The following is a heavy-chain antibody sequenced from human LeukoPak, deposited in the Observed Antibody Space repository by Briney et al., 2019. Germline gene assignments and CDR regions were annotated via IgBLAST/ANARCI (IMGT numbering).Heavy chain of an antibody. CDR1: GFTFSNVW. V-gene: IGHV3-15*01. Sequence: RGSLRLSCAASGFTFSNVWMSWVRQAPGKGLEWVGRIKSKTDGGTINYAAPVKDRFTISRDDSKNTLFLQMNSLKTEDTAVYYCTAGVSRGDWGQGTLVTVSS. J-gene: IGHJ4*02. CDR3: TAGVSRGD. CDR2: IKSKTDGGTI. D-gene: IGHD3-10*01.